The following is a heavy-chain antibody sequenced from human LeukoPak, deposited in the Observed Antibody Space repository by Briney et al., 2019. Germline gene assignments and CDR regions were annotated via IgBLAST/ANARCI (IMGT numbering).Heavy chain of an antibody. CDR2: INHSGST. J-gene: IGHJ5*02. V-gene: IGHV4-34*01. CDR1: GGSFSGYY. D-gene: IGHD3-22*01. CDR3: ARGRGYYDSSGYYYGFDP. Sequence: PSETLSLTCAVYGGSFSGYYWSWIRQPPGKGLEWIGEINHSGSTNYNPSLKSRVTISVDTSKNQFTLKLSSVTAADTAVYYCARGRGYYDSSGYYYGFDPWSQGTLVTVSS.